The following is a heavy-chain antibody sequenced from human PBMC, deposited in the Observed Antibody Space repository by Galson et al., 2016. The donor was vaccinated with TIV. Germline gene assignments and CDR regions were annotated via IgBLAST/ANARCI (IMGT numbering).Heavy chain of an antibody. CDR2: MNPNSGNT. Sequence: SVKVSCKASGHTFTSYDMNWVRQAPGQGLEWMGWMNPNSGNTGYTQKFQGRVTMTRDTSVSTAYMELTNLRSEDTAVYLCAQLVRKCGMTRCYGDHVDYWGQGTLVTVSS. J-gene: IGHJ4*02. CDR3: AQLVRKCGMTRCYGDHVDY. CDR1: GHTFTSYD. D-gene: IGHD2-2*01. V-gene: IGHV1-8*01.